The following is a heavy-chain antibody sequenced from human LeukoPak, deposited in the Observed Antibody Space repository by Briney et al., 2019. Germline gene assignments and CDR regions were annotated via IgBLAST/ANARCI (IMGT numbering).Heavy chain of an antibody. CDR2: ISYDGSNK. V-gene: IGHV3-30-3*01. Sequence: GRSLRLSCAASGFTFSSYAMHWVRQAPGKGLEWVAVISYDGSNKYYADSVKGRFTISRDNAKNSLYLQMNSLRAEDTAVYYCATRPSIVVVPAAKPYYYMDVWGKGTTVTVSS. CDR3: ATRPSIVVVPAAKPYYYMDV. D-gene: IGHD2-2*01. J-gene: IGHJ6*03. CDR1: GFTFSSYA.